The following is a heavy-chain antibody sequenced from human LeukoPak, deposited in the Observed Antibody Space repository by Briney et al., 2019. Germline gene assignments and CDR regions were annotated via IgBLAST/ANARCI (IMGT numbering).Heavy chain of an antibody. CDR3: ARLDIVSILFDS. CDR2: MNPNSGNT. J-gene: IGHJ4*02. Sequence: ASVKVSCKASGYTFTSYDINWVRQATGQGLEWMGWMNPNSGNTGYAQKFQGRVTMTRNTSTSTAYMELSSLRSEDTAVYYCARLDIVSILFDSWGQGTLVTVSS. V-gene: IGHV1-8*01. D-gene: IGHD5/OR15-5a*01. CDR1: GYTFTSYD.